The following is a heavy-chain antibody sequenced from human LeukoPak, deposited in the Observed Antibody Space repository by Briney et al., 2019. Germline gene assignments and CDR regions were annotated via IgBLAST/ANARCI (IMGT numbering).Heavy chain of an antibody. D-gene: IGHD6-13*01. CDR3: ARLWYSSSAGPWKGPN. CDR1: GFSFSNYE. J-gene: IGHJ4*02. V-gene: IGHV3-48*03. CDR2: IDRSGSTI. Sequence: GGSLRLSCAASGFSFSNYEMNWVRQAPGKGLEWVSYIDRSGSTIHYEDFVKGRFTISRDNAKNSLYLQMNSLRAEDTAVYYCARLWYSSSAGPWKGPNWGQGTLVTVSS.